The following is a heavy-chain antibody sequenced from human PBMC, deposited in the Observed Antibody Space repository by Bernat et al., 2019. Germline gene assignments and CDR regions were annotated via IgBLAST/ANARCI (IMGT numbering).Heavy chain of an antibody. J-gene: IGHJ4*02. CDR1: GFTFNNAW. Sequence: EVQLVESGGGLAKPGGSLRLSCATSGFTFNNAWMHWVRQAPGKGLEWVGRIKSKANSGTTDYASPVKGRFTISRDDSKNTLYLQMNSLRIEDTAVYYCTTYPDGAGWYAFDYWGQGTLVTVSS. CDR3: TTYPDGAGWYAFDY. V-gene: IGHV3-15*07. D-gene: IGHD6-19*01. CDR2: IKSKANSGTT.